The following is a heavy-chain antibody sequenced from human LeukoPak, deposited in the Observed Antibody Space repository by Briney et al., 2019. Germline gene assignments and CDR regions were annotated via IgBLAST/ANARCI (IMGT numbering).Heavy chain of an antibody. J-gene: IGHJ4*02. V-gene: IGHV3-30-3*01. Sequence: GGSLRLSCAASGFTFSSYAMHWVRQAPGKGLEWVAVISYDGSNKYYADSVKGRFTISRDNSKNTLYLQMNSLRAEDTAVYYCAKDHLPGYSSGWTADYWGQGTLVTVSS. CDR3: AKDHLPGYSSGWTADY. D-gene: IGHD6-19*01. CDR1: GFTFSSYA. CDR2: ISYDGSNK.